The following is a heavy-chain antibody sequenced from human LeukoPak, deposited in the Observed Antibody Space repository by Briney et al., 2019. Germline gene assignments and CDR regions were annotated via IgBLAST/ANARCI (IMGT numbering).Heavy chain of an antibody. V-gene: IGHV4-38-2*02. Sequence: SETLSLTCAVSGYSISSGYYWGWIRQPPGKGLEWIGNIYHSGSTYYSPSLKSRVTISVDTSKNQFSLKLSSVTAADTAVYYCARDDMVRGIKYYYYGMDVWGKGTTVTVSS. D-gene: IGHD3-10*01. J-gene: IGHJ6*04. CDR3: ARDDMVRGIKYYYYGMDV. CDR2: IYHSGST. CDR1: GYSISSGYY.